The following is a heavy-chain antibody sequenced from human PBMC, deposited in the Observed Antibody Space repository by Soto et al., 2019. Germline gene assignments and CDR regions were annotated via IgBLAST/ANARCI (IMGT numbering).Heavy chain of an antibody. J-gene: IGHJ6*02. V-gene: IGHV1-69*13. D-gene: IGHD2-2*01. CDR3: ARGGDIVVVPAALYYYYGMDV. CDR1: GGTFSSYA. CDR2: IIPIFGTA. Sequence: SVKVSCKASGGTFSSYAISWVRQAPGQGLEWMGGIIPIFGTANYAQKFQGRVTITADESTSTAYMELSGLRSEDTAVYYCARGGDIVVVPAALYYYYGMDVWGQGTTVTVSS.